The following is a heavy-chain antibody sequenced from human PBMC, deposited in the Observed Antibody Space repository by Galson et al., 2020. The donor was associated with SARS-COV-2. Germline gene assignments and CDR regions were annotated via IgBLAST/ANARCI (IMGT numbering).Heavy chain of an antibody. Sequence: GGSLRLSCAASGFTFSSYEINWVRQAPGKGLEWVSDISSGGSTIYYADSVKGRFTISRDNAKNSLYLQMNSLRAEDTAVYYCASGGHGYYYYYGMEVWGKGTTVTVPS. CDR1: GFTFSSYE. V-gene: IGHV3-48*03. CDR2: ISSGGSTI. CDR3: ASGGHGYYYYYGMEV. D-gene: IGHD3-16*01. J-gene: IGHJ6*04.